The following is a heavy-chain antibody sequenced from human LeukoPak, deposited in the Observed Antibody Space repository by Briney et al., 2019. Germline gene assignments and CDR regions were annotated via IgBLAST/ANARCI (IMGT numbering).Heavy chain of an antibody. CDR2: INPNSGDT. J-gene: IGHJ4*02. CDR1: GYTFTSYD. Sequence: GASVKVSCKASGYTFTSYDFNWVRQAPGQGLEWMGRINPNSGDTNYAQKFQGRVTMNRDTSISTAYMELSSLRSDDTAVYYCARQYSSSGDYWGQGTLVTVSS. D-gene: IGHD6-6*01. V-gene: IGHV1-2*06. CDR3: ARQYSSSGDY.